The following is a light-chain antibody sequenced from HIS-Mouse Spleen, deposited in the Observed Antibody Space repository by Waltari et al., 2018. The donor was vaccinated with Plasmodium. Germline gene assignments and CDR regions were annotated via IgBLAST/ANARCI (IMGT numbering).Light chain of an antibody. CDR3: QQLNSYPPIT. CDR1: QGISSY. Sequence: DIQLTQSPSFLSASVGDRVTITCRASQGISSYLAWYQQKPGKAPKLLIYAESTLQSGVPSRFSGSGSGTEFTLTISSLQPEDFATYYCQQLNSYPPITVGQGTRLEIK. CDR2: AES. V-gene: IGKV1-9*01. J-gene: IGKJ5*01.